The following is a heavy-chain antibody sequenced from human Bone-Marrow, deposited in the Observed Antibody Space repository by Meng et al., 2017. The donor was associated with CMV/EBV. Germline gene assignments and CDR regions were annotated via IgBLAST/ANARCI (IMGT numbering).Heavy chain of an antibody. CDR3: AKDGFLQQQLAPFPWGFDY. CDR2: ISGSGGST. J-gene: IGHJ4*02. CDR1: GFTFSSYY. V-gene: IGHV3-23*01. D-gene: IGHD6-13*01. Sequence: GEYLKISCAASGFTFSSYYMNRVRQAPGKGLEWVSAISGSGGSTYYADCVKGRFSNSRDNSKNTLYLQMNSLRAEDTAVYYCAKDGFLQQQLAPFPWGFDYWGQGTLVTVSS.